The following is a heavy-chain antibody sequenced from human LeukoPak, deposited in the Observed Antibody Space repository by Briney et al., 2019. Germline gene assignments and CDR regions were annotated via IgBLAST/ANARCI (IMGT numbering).Heavy chain of an antibody. CDR1: GGSISSYY. CDR2: IYPSGST. V-gene: IGHV4-4*07. CDR3: AREDYATLGHYFDY. J-gene: IGHJ4*02. Sequence: TSETLSLTCTVSGGSISSYYWSWIRQPAGKGLQYIGRIYPSGSTNYNPSLKSRVTMSVDTSKNQFSLRLSSVTAADTAVYYCAREDYATLGHYFDYWGQGTLVTVSS. D-gene: IGHD2-2*01.